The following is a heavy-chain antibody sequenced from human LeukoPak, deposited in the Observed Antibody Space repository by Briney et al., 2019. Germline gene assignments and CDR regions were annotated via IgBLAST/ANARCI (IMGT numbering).Heavy chain of an antibody. Sequence: GKSLRLSCAASGFAFSNYAIHWVRQAPGKGLEWVSAISGSGGSTYYADSVKGRFTISRDNSKNTLYLQMNSLRAEDTAVYYCASTYDLDSYYYYGMDVWGQGTTVTVSS. CDR3: ASTYDLDSYYYYGMDV. J-gene: IGHJ6*02. D-gene: IGHD3-3*01. V-gene: IGHV3-23*01. CDR1: GFAFSNYA. CDR2: ISGSGGST.